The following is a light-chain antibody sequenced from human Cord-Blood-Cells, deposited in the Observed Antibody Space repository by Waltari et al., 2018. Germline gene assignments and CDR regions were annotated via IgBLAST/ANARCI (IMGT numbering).Light chain of an antibody. CDR3: SSYAGSNNFV. Sequence: QSALTQPPSASGSPGQSVTISCTGTSSGVGGYNYFSWYQQHPGNAPKLMIYEVSKRPSGVPDRFSGSKSGNTASLTVSGLQAEDEADYYCSSYAGSNNFVFGTGTKVTVL. CDR2: EVS. CDR1: SSGVGGYNY. V-gene: IGLV2-8*01. J-gene: IGLJ1*01.